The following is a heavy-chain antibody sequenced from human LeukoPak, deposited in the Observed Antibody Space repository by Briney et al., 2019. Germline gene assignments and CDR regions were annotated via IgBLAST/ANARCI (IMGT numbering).Heavy chain of an antibody. D-gene: IGHD3-9*01. Sequence: GGSLRLSCAASGFMFDDYGMSWVRQAPGKGLEWVSGINWNGGRTGYADSVKGRFTISRDNAKNSLYLQMNSLRLEDTAVYYCARDRRDNYDILTGYFPDAFDIWGQGTVVTVSS. CDR2: INWNGGRT. V-gene: IGHV3-20*04. J-gene: IGHJ3*02. CDR1: GFMFDDYG. CDR3: ARDRRDNYDILTGYFPDAFDI.